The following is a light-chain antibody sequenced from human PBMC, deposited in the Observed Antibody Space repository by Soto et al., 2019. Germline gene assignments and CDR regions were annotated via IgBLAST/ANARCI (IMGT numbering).Light chain of an antibody. CDR2: DVS. Sequence: QSVLTQPRSVSGSPGQSVTISCTGTSSDVGGYNYVSWYQQHPGKAPKLMIYDVSKRPSGVPDRFSGSKSGNTASLTISGLQAEDEADYYCCSYAVEVFGTGTKVTVL. CDR3: CSYAVEV. CDR1: SSDVGGYNY. V-gene: IGLV2-11*01. J-gene: IGLJ1*01.